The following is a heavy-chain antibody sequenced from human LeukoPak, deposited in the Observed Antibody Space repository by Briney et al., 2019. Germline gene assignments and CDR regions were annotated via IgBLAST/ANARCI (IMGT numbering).Heavy chain of an antibody. J-gene: IGHJ6*02. CDR3: APIPFDYGDYKHPDYYGMDV. Sequence: PGGSLRLSCAASGFTFDDYAMHWVRQAPGKGLEWVSGISWNSGSIGYADSVKGRFTISRDNAKNSLYLQMNSLRAEDTALYYCAPIPFDYGDYKHPDYYGMDVWGQGTTVTVSS. V-gene: IGHV3-9*01. CDR2: ISWNSGSI. D-gene: IGHD4-17*01. CDR1: GFTFDDYA.